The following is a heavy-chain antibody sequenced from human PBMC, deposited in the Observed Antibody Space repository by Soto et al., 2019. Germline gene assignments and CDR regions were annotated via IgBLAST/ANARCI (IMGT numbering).Heavy chain of an antibody. CDR2: MNPNSGNT. D-gene: IGHD1-1*01. Sequence: ASVKVSCKASGYTFTSYDINWVRQATGQGLEWMGWMNPNSGNTGYAQKFQGRVTMTRNTSISTAYMELSSLRSEDTAVYYCARAPPGMDNWNPYYYYYMDVWGKGTTVTVSS. V-gene: IGHV1-8*01. CDR3: ARAPPGMDNWNPYYYYYMDV. CDR1: GYTFTSYD. J-gene: IGHJ6*03.